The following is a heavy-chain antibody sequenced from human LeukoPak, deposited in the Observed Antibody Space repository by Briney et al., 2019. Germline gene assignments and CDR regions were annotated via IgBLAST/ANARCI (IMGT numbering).Heavy chain of an antibody. CDR2: ISAYNGNT. CDR1: GYTFTSYG. CDR3: AQSYYYDSSGYDWFDP. J-gene: IGHJ5*02. V-gene: IGHV1-18*01. Sequence: ASVKVSCKASGYTFTSYGISWVPQAPGQGLEWMGWISAYNGNTNYAQKLQGRVTMTTDTSTSTAYMELSSLRSEDTAVYYCAQSYYYDSSGYDWFDPWGQGTLVTVSS. D-gene: IGHD3-22*01.